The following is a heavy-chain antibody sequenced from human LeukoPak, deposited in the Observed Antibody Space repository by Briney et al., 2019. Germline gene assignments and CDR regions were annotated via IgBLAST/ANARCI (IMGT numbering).Heavy chain of an antibody. Sequence: KTGGSLRLSCAASGFTFSSYSMNWVRQAPGKGLEWVLSISSSSSYIYYADSVKGRFTISRDNAKNSLYLQMNSLRAEDTAVYYCARVSSTSWDDWFDPWGQGTLVTVSS. CDR2: ISSSSSYI. J-gene: IGHJ5*02. CDR3: ARVSSTSWDDWFDP. CDR1: GFTFSSYS. D-gene: IGHD2-2*01. V-gene: IGHV3-21*01.